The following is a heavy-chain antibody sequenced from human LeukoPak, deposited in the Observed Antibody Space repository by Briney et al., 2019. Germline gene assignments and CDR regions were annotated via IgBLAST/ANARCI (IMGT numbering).Heavy chain of an antibody. V-gene: IGHV4-34*01. J-gene: IGHJ4*02. CDR2: INHSGST. CDR1: GGSFSGYY. Sequence: SETLSLTCAVYGGSFSGYYWSWIRQPPGKGLEWIGEINHSGSTNYNPSLKSRVTISVDTSKNQVSLKLSSVTAADTAVYYCARGPDYGDYWGQGTLVTVSS. CDR3: ARGPDYGDY.